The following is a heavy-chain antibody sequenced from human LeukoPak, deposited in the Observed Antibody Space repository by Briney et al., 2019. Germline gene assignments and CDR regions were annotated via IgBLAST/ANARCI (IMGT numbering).Heavy chain of an antibody. V-gene: IGHV3-74*01. CDR1: GFTFSSYW. CDR3: ARDEACGGDCFNWFDP. D-gene: IGHD2-21*01. Sequence: GGSLRLSCAASGFTFSSYWMHWVRQAPGKGLVWVSRINSDGSSTSYADSVKGRFTISRDNAKNTLYLQINSLKAEDTAVYYCARDEACGGDCFNWFDPWGQGTLVTVSS. CDR2: INSDGSST. J-gene: IGHJ5*02.